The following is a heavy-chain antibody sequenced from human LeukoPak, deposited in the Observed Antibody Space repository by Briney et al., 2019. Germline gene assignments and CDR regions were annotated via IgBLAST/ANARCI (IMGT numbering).Heavy chain of an antibody. CDR3: ARDANYYDSRGENYFNC. CDR2: IKRDGSDT. CDR1: GFAFSRYW. V-gene: IGHV3-7*01. J-gene: IGHJ4*02. D-gene: IGHD3-22*01. Sequence: PGGSLRLSCAASGFAFSRYWMSWVRQAPGKGLEWVANIKRDGSDTYYVDSVKGRFTISRDNAKNSLYLQLNSLRAEDTAVYYCARDANYYDSRGENYFNCWGQGTLVTVSS.